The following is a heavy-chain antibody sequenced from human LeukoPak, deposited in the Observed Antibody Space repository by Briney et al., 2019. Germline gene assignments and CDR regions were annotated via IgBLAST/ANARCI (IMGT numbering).Heavy chain of an antibody. V-gene: IGHV3-30-3*01. CDR1: GFTFSSYA. CDR2: ISYDGSNK. CDR3: ARAPGVWVPVDY. D-gene: IGHD3-16*01. Sequence: GGPLRLSCAASGFTFSSYAMHWVRQAPGKGLEWVAVISYDGSNKYYADSVKGRFTISRDNSKNTLYLQMNSLRAEDTAVYYCARAPGVWVPVDYWGQGTLVTVSS. J-gene: IGHJ4*02.